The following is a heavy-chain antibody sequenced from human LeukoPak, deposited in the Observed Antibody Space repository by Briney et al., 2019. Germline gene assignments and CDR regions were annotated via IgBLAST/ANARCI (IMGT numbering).Heavy chain of an antibody. CDR3: ARHPFASPFDY. CDR2: IYETGNS. V-gene: IGHV4-59*08. Sequence: SETLSLTCTVSDGSINSNYWSWIRQPPGKGLEWIAYIYETGNSDHNPSLKSRVTVSIDTSKSQVSLKLSSVTAADTAVYYCARHPFASPFDYWGQGTLVTVSS. J-gene: IGHJ4*02. D-gene: IGHD2-21*01. CDR1: DGSINSNY.